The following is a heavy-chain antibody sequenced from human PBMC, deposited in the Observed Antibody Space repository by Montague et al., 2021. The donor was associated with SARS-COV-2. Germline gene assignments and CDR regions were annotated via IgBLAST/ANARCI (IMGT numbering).Heavy chain of an antibody. CDR3: ARDRQQWLLGSYFDC. J-gene: IGHJ4*02. D-gene: IGHD6-19*01. V-gene: IGHV3-23*01. CDR1: GFTFDSYA. CDR2: VSGSGDDT. Sequence: SLRLSCAASGFTFDSYAMSWVRQAPGKGLQWVSIVSGSGDDTYYADSVKGRFTISRDNSKNTLYLQLNSLRAEDTVVYYCARDRQQWLLGSYFDCWGQGTLVTVSS.